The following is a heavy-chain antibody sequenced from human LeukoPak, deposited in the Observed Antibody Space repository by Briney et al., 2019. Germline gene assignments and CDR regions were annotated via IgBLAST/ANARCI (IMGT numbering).Heavy chain of an antibody. D-gene: IGHD6-6*01. CDR1: GFTFSSYA. J-gene: IGHJ4*02. V-gene: IGHV3-23*01. CDR3: AKDESSSPGRYFDY. CDR2: ISGSGGST. Sequence: GGSLRLSCAASGFTFSSYAMSRVRQAPGKGLEWVSAISGSGGSTYYADSVKGRFTISRDNSKNTLYLQMNSLRAEDTAVYYCAKDESSSPGRYFDYWGQGTLVTVSS.